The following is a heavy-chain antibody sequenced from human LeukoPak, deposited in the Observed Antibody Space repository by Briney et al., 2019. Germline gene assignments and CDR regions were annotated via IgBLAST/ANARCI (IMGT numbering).Heavy chain of an antibody. J-gene: IGHJ6*03. D-gene: IGHD3-16*01. Sequence: PSETLFLTCTVSGGSISSYYWSWIRQPPGKGLEWIGYIYYSGSTNYNPSLKSRVTTSVDTSKNQFSLKLSSVTAADTAVYYCAGGYYYMDVWGKGTTVTISS. CDR1: GGSISSYY. V-gene: IGHV4-59*01. CDR2: IYYSGST. CDR3: AGGYYYMDV.